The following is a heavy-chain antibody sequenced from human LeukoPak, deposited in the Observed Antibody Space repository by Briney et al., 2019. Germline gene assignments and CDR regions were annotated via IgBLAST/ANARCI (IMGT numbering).Heavy chain of an antibody. CDR2: IQYDGNIK. CDR3: AKDGAMIVVVIGRNAFDI. Sequence: GGSLRLSCAASGFSFSDYGIHRVRQAPGKGPEWVAFIQYDGNIKYYADSVKGRFTIPRDNSKNTAYLQMNSLRAEDTAVYYCAKDGAMIVVVIGRNAFDIWGQGTMVTVSS. D-gene: IGHD3-22*01. CDR1: GFSFSDYG. V-gene: IGHV3-30*02. J-gene: IGHJ3*02.